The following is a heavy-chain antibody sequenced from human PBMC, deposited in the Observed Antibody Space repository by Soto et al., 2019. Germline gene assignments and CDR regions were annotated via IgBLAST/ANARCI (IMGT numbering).Heavy chain of an antibody. CDR1: GFTFSSYG. Sequence: QVQLVESGGGVVQPGRSLRLSCAASGFTFSSYGMHWVRQAPGKGLEWVAVIWYDGSNKYYEDSVKGRFTISRDNSKNPLYLQMNSLRAEDTAVYYCARGSVAGTGGWFDSWGQGTLVTVSS. CDR2: IWYDGSNK. J-gene: IGHJ5*01. D-gene: IGHD6-19*01. V-gene: IGHV3-33*01. CDR3: ARGSVAGTGGWFDS.